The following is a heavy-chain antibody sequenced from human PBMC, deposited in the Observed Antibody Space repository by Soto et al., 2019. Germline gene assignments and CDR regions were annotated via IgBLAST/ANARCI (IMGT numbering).Heavy chain of an antibody. CDR1: GFTFSSYS. V-gene: IGHV3-21*01. CDR2: ISSSSSYI. Sequence: EVQLVESGGGLVKPGGSLRLSCAASGFTFSSYSMNWVRQAPGKGLEWVSSISSSSSYIYYADSVKGRFTISRDNAKNSLYLQMNSLRAEDTAVYYCARDGVGGYKPDYFDYWGQGTLVTVSS. J-gene: IGHJ4*02. CDR3: ARDGVGGYKPDYFDY. D-gene: IGHD5-12*01.